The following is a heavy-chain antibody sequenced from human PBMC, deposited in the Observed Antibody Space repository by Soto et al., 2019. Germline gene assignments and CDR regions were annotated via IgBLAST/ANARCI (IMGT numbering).Heavy chain of an antibody. CDR2: IIPIFGTA. V-gene: IGHV1-69*06. CDR1: GGTFSSHA. CDR3: ARAQLERLGYYYYGMDV. Sequence: SVKVSCKASGGTFSSHAISWVRQAPGQGLEWMGGIIPIFGTANYAQKFQGRVTITADKSTSTAYMELSSLRSEDTAVYYCARAQLERLGYYYYGMDVWGQGTTVTVSS. J-gene: IGHJ6*02. D-gene: IGHD1-1*01.